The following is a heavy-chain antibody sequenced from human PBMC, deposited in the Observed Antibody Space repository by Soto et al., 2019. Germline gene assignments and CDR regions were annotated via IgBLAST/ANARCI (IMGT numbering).Heavy chain of an antibody. CDR3: ARGALFSSAYFAADS. CDR1: GGSIKNYF. Sequence: SETLSLTCTVSGGSIKNYFWSWIRQPPGKGLEWIGYVFYTGTTNYNPSLKRRVSISVDTSKTHFSLNLTSVTAADTAVYYCARGALFSSAYFAADSWGQGTLVTVSS. V-gene: IGHV4-59*01. D-gene: IGHD3-3*01. CDR2: VFYTGTT. J-gene: IGHJ4*02.